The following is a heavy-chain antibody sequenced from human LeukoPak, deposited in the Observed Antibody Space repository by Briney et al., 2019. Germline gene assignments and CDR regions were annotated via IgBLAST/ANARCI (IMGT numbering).Heavy chain of an antibody. D-gene: IGHD4-11*01. CDR1: GFTVSSNY. J-gene: IGHJ6*03. CDR2: IYSGGST. CDR3: ARGRRYSTSDNYYMDV. Sequence: GGSLRLSCAASGFTVSSNYMSWVRQAPGKGLEWVSVIYSGGSTYYADSVKGRFTISRDNSKNTLYLQMNSLRAEDTAVYYCARGRRYSTSDNYYMDVWGKGTTVTVSS. V-gene: IGHV3-53*01.